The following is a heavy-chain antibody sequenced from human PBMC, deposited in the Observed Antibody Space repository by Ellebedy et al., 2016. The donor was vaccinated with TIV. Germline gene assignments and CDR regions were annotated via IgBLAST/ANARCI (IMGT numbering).Heavy chain of an antibody. CDR3: AKSDYGGNTWRLYYYYGMDV. CDR2: ISDSSIYK. CDR1: GLTFSSYS. D-gene: IGHD4-23*01. Sequence: PGGSLRPSWALSGLTFSSYSMNWVRQAPGEGLEWVSSISDSSIYKYYADSVKGRFTISRDNAKNSLSLQMNSLRAEDTAVYYCAKSDYGGNTWRLYYYYGMDVWGQGTTVTVSS. V-gene: IGHV3-21*01. J-gene: IGHJ6*02.